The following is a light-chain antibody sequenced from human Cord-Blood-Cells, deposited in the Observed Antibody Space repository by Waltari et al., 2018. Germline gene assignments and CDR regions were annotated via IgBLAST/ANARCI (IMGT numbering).Light chain of an antibody. CDR2: GAS. CDR1: QRVSSN. V-gene: IGKV3-15*01. Sequence: IVMTQSPATLSVSPGERATLSCRASQRVSSNLAWYQQKPGQAPRLLIYGASTRATGIPARFSGSGSGTEFTLTISSLQSEDVAVYYCQQYNNWPYTFGQGTKLEIK. CDR3: QQYNNWPYT. J-gene: IGKJ2*01.